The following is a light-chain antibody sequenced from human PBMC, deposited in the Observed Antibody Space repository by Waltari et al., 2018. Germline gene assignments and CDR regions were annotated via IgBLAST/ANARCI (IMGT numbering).Light chain of an antibody. CDR1: GSNIRAGYA. V-gene: IGLV1-40*01. J-gene: IGLJ3*02. Sequence: QSVLTQPPSVSGAPGPRVTIPCPGRGSNIRAGYAVHWYQQLPRAAPNRLIYGSSTRPLGVPDRFFGSTSGTSASLAITGLQAEDEADYYCQSYDTSLSVVFGGGTKLTVL. CDR3: QSYDTSLSVV. CDR2: GSS.